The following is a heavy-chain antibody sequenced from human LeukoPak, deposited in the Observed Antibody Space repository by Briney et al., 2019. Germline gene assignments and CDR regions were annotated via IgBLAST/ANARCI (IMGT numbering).Heavy chain of an antibody. D-gene: IGHD2-2*01. V-gene: IGHV5-51*01. Sequence: GESLKISCKGSGYSFTNYWIGWMRQMPGKGLEWMGIIYPGDSDTRYSPSLQGQVTISADKSISTAYLQWSSLKASDTATYYCARRRYCSSISCYGMDVWGQGTTVTVSS. J-gene: IGHJ6*02. CDR1: GYSFTNYW. CDR3: ARRRYCSSISCYGMDV. CDR2: IYPGDSDT.